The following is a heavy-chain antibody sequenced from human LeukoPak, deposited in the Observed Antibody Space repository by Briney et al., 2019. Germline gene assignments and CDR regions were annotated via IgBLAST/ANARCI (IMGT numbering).Heavy chain of an antibody. V-gene: IGHV4-39*07. CDR1: SGSISTSNYY. Sequence: SETLSLTCTVSSGSISTSNYYWGWVRQPPGKALEWIGNIFYSGSTYYSPSLKSRVTISLDTSRTQFSLRVYSVTAADTAIYYCGRLIVEPAPMYYYYIDVWGKGTTVTVSS. J-gene: IGHJ6*03. D-gene: IGHD2-2*01. CDR2: IFYSGST. CDR3: GRLIVEPAPMYYYYIDV.